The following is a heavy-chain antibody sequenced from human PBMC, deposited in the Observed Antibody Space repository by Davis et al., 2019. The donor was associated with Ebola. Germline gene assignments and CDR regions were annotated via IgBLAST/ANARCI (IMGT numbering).Heavy chain of an antibody. D-gene: IGHD1-7*01. CDR3: ANWNYGAFHI. CDR2: IAYDGSNK. V-gene: IGHV3-30*04. Sequence: GESLKISCAASGFTFSSYAMHWVRQAPGKGLEWVAVIAYDGSNKYYADSVKGRFTISRGNYMNTLYLQMNSLRAEDTAVYYCANWNYGAFHIWGQGTMVTVSS. J-gene: IGHJ3*02. CDR1: GFTFSSYA.